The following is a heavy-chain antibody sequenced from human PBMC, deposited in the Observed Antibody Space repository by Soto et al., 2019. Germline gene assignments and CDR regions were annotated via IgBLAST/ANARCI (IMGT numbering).Heavy chain of an antibody. D-gene: IGHD2-15*01. V-gene: IGHV4-59*01. CDR3: ARDHCVGGNCFSTYYGMDL. Sequence: WTWIRQPPGKGLEWIGNIYYTGSTNYNPSLKSRVTISVNRSKMQLSLKLSSVTAADTAVYYCARDHCVGGNCFSTYYGMDLWGKGTTVTVSS. J-gene: IGHJ6*04. CDR2: IYYTGST.